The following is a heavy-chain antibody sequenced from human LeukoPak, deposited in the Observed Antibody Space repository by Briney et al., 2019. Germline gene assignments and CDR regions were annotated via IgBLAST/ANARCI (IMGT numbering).Heavy chain of an antibody. V-gene: IGHV4-59*01. Sequence: SETLSLTCTVSGGSISSYYWSWIRQPPGKGLEWIGYIYYSGSTNYNPSLKSRVTISVDTSKNQFSLKLSSVTAADTAVYYCARHSYGDLYYFDYWGQGTLVTVSS. CDR2: IYYSGST. CDR1: GGSISSYY. D-gene: IGHD4-17*01. CDR3: ARHSYGDLYYFDY. J-gene: IGHJ4*02.